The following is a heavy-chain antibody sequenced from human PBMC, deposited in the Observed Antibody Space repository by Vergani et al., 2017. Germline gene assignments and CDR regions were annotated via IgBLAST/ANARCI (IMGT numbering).Heavy chain of an antibody. Sequence: QVQLHQWGAGLLKTSETLSLTCAVSGAAFNSYQWTWIRQSPGRGLEWIGEIDDKGKSICNPTLKSRVTISVNNSKRHFSLHVTSVTAADSAMYYCLRWDFWVGPRTFDFWGAGTPVTVSS. CDR1: GAAFNSYQ. CDR3: LRWDFWVGPRTFDF. D-gene: IGHD3-3*01. J-gene: IGHJ3*01. CDR2: IDDKGKS. V-gene: IGHV4-34*01.